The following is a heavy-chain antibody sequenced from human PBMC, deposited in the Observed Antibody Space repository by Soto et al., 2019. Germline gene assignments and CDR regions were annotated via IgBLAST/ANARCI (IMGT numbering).Heavy chain of an antibody. J-gene: IGHJ5*02. CDR2: IYYSGST. Sequence: SETLSLTCTVSGGSISSGDYYWSWIRQPPGKGLEWIGYIYYSGSTYYNPSLKSRVTISVDTSKNQFSLKLSSVTAADTAVYYCARASGCCSSTSCYEGFGWFDPWGQGTLVTVSS. CDR3: ARASGCCSSTSCYEGFGWFDP. V-gene: IGHV4-30-4*01. D-gene: IGHD2-2*03. CDR1: GGSISSGDYY.